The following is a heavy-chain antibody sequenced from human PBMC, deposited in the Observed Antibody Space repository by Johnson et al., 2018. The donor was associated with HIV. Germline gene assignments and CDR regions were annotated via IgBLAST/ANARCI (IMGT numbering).Heavy chain of an antibody. CDR2: ISYDGSNK. Sequence: VQLVESGGGVVQPGRSLRLSCAASGFTFSSYAMHWVRQAQGKGLEWVAVISYDGSNKYYADSVKGRFTISRDNAKNSLYLQMNSLRAEDTALYYCARSSSGLDAFDIWGQGTVVTVSS. J-gene: IGHJ3*02. CDR1: GFTFSSYA. CDR3: ARSSSGLDAFDI. D-gene: IGHD3-22*01. V-gene: IGHV3-30-3*01.